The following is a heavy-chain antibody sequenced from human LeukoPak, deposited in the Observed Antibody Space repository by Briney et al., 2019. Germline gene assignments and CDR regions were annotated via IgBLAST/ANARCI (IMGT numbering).Heavy chain of an antibody. D-gene: IGHD2-15*01. J-gene: IGHJ4*02. CDR1: GFTVSSNS. CDR3: AKDTWIVVAATSVLDY. CDR2: IYSDNT. V-gene: IGHV3-53*01. Sequence: GGSLRLSCTVSGFTVSSNSMSWVRQAPGKGLEWVSFIYSDNTHYSDSVKGRFTISRDKSKNTLYLQMNSLRAEDTAVYYCAKDTWIVVAATSVLDYWGQGTLVTVSS.